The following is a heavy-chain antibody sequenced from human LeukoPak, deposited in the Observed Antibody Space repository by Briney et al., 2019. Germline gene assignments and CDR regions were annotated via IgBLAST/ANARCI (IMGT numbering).Heavy chain of an antibody. J-gene: IGHJ4*02. CDR1: GFTFSSYA. V-gene: IGHV3-53*01. D-gene: IGHD4-17*01. Sequence: PGGSLRLSCTTSGFTFSSYALSWVRQAPGKGLEWVSVIYSGGSTYYADSVKGRFTISRDNSKNTLYLQMNSLRAEDTAVYYCAVVKTVHFDYWGQGTLVTVSS. CDR3: AVVKTVHFDY. CDR2: IYSGGST.